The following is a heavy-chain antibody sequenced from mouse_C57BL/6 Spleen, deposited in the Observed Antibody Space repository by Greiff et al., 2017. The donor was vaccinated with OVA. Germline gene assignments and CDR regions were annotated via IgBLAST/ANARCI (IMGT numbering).Heavy chain of an antibody. D-gene: IGHD2-3*01. V-gene: IGHV1-15*01. CDR2: IDPETGGT. CDR1: GSTFTDYE. J-gene: IGHJ2*01. CDR3: TSADGYYFYYFDY. Sequence: VQLVESGAELVRPGASVTLSCKASGSTFTDYEMHWVKQTPVHGLEWIGAIDPETGGTAYNQKFKGKAILTADKSSSTAYMELRSLTSEDSAVYYCTSADGYYFYYFDYWGQGTTLTVSS.